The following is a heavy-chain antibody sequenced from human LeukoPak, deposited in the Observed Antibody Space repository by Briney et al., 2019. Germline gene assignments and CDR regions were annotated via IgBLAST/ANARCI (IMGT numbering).Heavy chain of an antibody. D-gene: IGHD3-9*01. CDR1: GSTFTTYS. J-gene: IGHJ4*02. CDR2: TSSSSSYI. Sequence: PGGSLRLSCEASGSTFTTYSMTWVRQAPGKGLEWVSSTSSSSSYIYYADSVKGRFTISRDNAKKSLYLQMNRLRAEDTAVYFCARADTSDILTGCSDYWGQGTLVTVSS. CDR3: ARADTSDILTGCSDY. V-gene: IGHV3-21*01.